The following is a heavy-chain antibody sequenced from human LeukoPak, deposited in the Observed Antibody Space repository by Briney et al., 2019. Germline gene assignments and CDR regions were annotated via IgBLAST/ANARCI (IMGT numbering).Heavy chain of an antibody. CDR3: ARPRSWYDY. CDR1: GFSFSGYW. Sequence: GGSLRLSCAASGFSFSGYWMSWGRQAPGKGLEWVANIKDDGSEEYYVDSVKDRFTISRDNGKNLLFLQMNNLREEDTALYYCARPRSWYDYWGQGTLVTVSS. V-gene: IGHV3-7*02. D-gene: IGHD6-13*01. J-gene: IGHJ4*02. CDR2: IKDDGSEE.